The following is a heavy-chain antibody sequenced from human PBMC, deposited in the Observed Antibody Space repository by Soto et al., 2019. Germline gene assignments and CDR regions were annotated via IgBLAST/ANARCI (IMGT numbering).Heavy chain of an antibody. CDR1: GFTFDDYA. J-gene: IGHJ6*01. Sequence: EVQLVESGGGLVQPGRSLRLSCAASGFTFDDYAMHLVRQAPGKGLEWVSGISWNSGTIVYAESVKGRFTISRDNAKNSLYLQMNSLRGEDTALYYCAKDMRGGSSSSRYYYGLDVWGQGTTVTVSS. CDR2: ISWNSGTI. V-gene: IGHV3-9*01. D-gene: IGHD6-13*01. CDR3: AKDMRGGSSSSRYYYGLDV.